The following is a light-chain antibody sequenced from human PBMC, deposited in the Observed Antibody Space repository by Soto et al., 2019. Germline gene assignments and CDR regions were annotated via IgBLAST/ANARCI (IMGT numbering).Light chain of an antibody. J-gene: IGKJ2*01. CDR3: QKYGSSPYT. Sequence: DIVVTQSPATLSLSPGERATLSCGASKTVSSSYLAWYQQKPGLAPRLLIYDASSRATGIPDRFSGSGSGTYVTLTISRLDPEDIAVYYCQKYGSSPYTFDQGTKLEIK. V-gene: IGKV3D-20*01. CDR1: KTVSSSY. CDR2: DAS.